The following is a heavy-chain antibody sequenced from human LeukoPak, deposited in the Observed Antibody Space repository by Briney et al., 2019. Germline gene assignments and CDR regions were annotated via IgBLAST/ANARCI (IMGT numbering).Heavy chain of an antibody. CDR2: IKSKTDGGTT. J-gene: IGHJ6*02. CDR3: TTDLEPPYAHYYGMDV. CDR1: GFTFSNAW. D-gene: IGHD4-17*01. V-gene: IGHV3-15*01. Sequence: GGSLRLSCAASGFTFSNAWMSWVRQAPGKGLEWVDRIKSKTDGGTTDYAAPVKGRFTISRDDSKNTLYLQLNSLKTEDTAVYYCTTDLEPPYAHYYGMDVWGQGTTVTVSS.